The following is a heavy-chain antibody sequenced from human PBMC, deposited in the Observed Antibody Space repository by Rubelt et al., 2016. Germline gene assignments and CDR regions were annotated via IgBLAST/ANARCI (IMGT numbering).Heavy chain of an antibody. CDR2: ISSSSSYI. CDR3: ARVLSDYYYGMDV. Sequence: GRGLAWVSSISSSSSYIYYADSVKGRFTISRDNAKNSLYLQMNSLRAEDTAVYYCARVLSDYYYGMDVWGQGTTVTVSS. J-gene: IGHJ6*02. V-gene: IGHV3-21*01.